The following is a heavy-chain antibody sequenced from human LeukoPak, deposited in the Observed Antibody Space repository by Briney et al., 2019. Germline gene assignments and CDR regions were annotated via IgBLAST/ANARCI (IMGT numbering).Heavy chain of an antibody. V-gene: IGHV3-23*01. CDR2: ISGSGGST. J-gene: IGHJ2*01. Sequence: HSGGSLRLSCAASGFTFSSYAMSWVRQAPGKGLEWVSAISGSGGSTYYADSVKGRFTISRDNSKNTLYLQMNSLRAEDTALYYCAKPLTTLRTYWYFDLWGRGTLVTVSS. D-gene: IGHD4-17*01. CDR1: GFTFSSYA. CDR3: AKPLTTLRTYWYFDL.